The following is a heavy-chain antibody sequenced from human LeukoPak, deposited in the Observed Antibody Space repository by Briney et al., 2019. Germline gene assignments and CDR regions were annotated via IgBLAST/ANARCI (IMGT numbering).Heavy chain of an antibody. V-gene: IGHV4-4*07. CDR1: GGSISSYY. J-gene: IGHJ5*02. Sequence: SETLSLTCTVSGGSISSYYWSWIRQPAGKGLEWIGRIYTSGSTNYNPSLKSRVAMSVDTSRNQFSLKLSSVTAADTAVYYCAGTATTDPNWFDPWGQGTLVTVSS. CDR2: IYTSGST. D-gene: IGHD4-17*01. CDR3: AGTATTDPNWFDP.